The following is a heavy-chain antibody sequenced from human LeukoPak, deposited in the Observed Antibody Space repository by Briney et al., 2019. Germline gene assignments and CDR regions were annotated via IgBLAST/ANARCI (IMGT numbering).Heavy chain of an antibody. V-gene: IGHV3-30*03. CDR3: ARDQGCSSTSCYEGYYYYGMDV. D-gene: IGHD2-2*01. CDR2: ISYDGSNK. J-gene: IGHJ6*02. CDR1: GFTFSTYG. Sequence: PGRSLRLSCAASGFTFSTYGMHWVRQAPGKGLEWVAVISYDGSNKYYEDSVKGRFTISRDNSKNILYLQMNSLRAEDTAVYYCARDQGCSSTSCYEGYYYYGMDVWGQGTTVTVSS.